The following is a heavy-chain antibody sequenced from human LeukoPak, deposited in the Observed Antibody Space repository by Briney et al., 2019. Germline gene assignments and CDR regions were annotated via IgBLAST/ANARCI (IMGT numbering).Heavy chain of an antibody. CDR2: ISGDGGST. D-gene: IGHD3-10*01. Sequence: GGSLRLSCAASGFTLDDYAMHWVRQAPGKGLEWVSLISGDGGSTYYADSVKGRFTISRDNSKNSLYLQMNSLRTEDTALYYCAKDIFRRYFGVNYYYGMDVWGQGTTVTVSS. CDR3: AKDIFRRYFGVNYYYGMDV. CDR1: GFTLDDYA. J-gene: IGHJ6*02. V-gene: IGHV3-43*02.